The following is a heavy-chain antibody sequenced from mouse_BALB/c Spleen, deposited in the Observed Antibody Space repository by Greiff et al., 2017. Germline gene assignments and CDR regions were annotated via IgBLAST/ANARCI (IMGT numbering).Heavy chain of an antibody. D-gene: IGHD1-2*01. CDR2: ISTYYGDA. CDR3: ARTAATPAWFAY. Sequence: VKLMESGAELVRPGVSVKISCKGSGYTFTDYAMHWVKQSHAKSLEWIGVISTYYGDASYNQKFKGKATMTVDKSSSPAYMQLSSLTSEDSAVYFWARTAATPAWFAYWGQGTLVTVSA. V-gene: IGHV1S137*01. CDR1: GYTFTDYA. J-gene: IGHJ3*01.